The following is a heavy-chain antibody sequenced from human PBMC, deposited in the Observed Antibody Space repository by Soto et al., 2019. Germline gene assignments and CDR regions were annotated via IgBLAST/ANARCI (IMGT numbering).Heavy chain of an antibody. CDR3: ASRAGYCSSTSCYMYYYYGMDV. J-gene: IGHJ6*02. CDR1: GGTFSSYA. V-gene: IGHV1-69*13. CDR2: IIPIFGTA. D-gene: IGHD2-2*02. Sequence: ASVKVSCKDSGGTFSSYAISWVRQAPGQGLEWMGGIIPIFGTANYAQKFQGRVTITADESTSTAYMELSSPRSEDTAVYYCASRAGYCSSTSCYMYYYYGMDVWGQGTTVTVSS.